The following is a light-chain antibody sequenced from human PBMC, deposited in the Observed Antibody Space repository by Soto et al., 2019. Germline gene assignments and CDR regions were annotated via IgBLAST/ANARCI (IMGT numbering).Light chain of an antibody. CDR2: DAS. V-gene: IGKV3-11*01. CDR1: QSVSSY. CDR3: QQRRGWT. J-gene: IGKJ1*01. Sequence: EIVLTQSPATLSLSPGERATLSCRASQSVSSYLAWYQQKPGQAPRLLIYDASNRATGIPARFSGSGSGTDFTLTISSLEPEDVAVYYCQQRRGWTFGQGTKVEIK.